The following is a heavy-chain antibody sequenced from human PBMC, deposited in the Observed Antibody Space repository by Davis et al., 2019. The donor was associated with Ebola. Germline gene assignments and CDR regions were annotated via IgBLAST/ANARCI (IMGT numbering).Heavy chain of an antibody. J-gene: IGHJ6*02. V-gene: IGHV4-59*12. D-gene: IGHD2-2*01. CDR1: GGSISSYY. Sequence: MPSETLSLTCTVSGGSISSYYWSWIRQPPGKGLEWIGYIYHSGSTYYNPSLKSRATISVDRSKNQFSLKVSSVTAADTAVYYCARVPQASRPSRYYYGMDVWGQGTKVTVSS. CDR2: IYHSGST. CDR3: ARVPQASRPSRYYYGMDV.